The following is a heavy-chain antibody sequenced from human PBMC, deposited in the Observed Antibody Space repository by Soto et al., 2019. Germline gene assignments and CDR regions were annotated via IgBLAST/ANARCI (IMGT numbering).Heavy chain of an antibody. D-gene: IGHD6-19*01. CDR3: ARRQAVDGSYY. CDR2: IYYSGST. V-gene: IGHV4-39*01. Sequence: SETLSLTCTVSGSSISSSSYYWGWIRQPPGKGLEWIGSIYYSGSTYYNPSLKSRVTISVDTSKNQFSLKLSSVTAADTAVYYCARRQAVDGSYYCGQGTLVTVYS. CDR1: GSSISSSSYY. J-gene: IGHJ4*02.